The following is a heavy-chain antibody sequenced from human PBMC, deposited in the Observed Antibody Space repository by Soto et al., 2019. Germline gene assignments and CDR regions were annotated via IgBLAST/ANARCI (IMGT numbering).Heavy chain of an antibody. J-gene: IGHJ4*02. V-gene: IGHV1-69*06. D-gene: IGHD2-2*01. CDR2: IIPIFGTA. CDR1: GGTFSSYA. Sequence: GASVKVSCKASGGTFSSYAISWVRQAPGQGLEWMGGIIPIFGTANYAQKFQGRVTITADKSTSTAYMELSSLRSEDTAVYYCARTLLVVPAAMSGPHFDYWGQGTLVTVSS. CDR3: ARTLLVVPAAMSGPHFDY.